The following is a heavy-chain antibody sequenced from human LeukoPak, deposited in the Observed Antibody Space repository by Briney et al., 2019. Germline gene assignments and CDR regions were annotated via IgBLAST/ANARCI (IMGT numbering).Heavy chain of an antibody. CDR1: GGSFSGYY. V-gene: IGHV4-34*01. CDR3: ARRRNYYDSSGYYGDHFDY. Sequence: SETLSLTCAVNGGSFSGYYWSWIRQPPGKGLEWIGEINHSGSTNYNPSLKSRVTISVDTSKNQFSLKLSSVTAADTAVYYCARRRNYYDSSGYYGDHFDYWGQGTLVTVSS. J-gene: IGHJ4*02. CDR2: INHSGST. D-gene: IGHD3-22*01.